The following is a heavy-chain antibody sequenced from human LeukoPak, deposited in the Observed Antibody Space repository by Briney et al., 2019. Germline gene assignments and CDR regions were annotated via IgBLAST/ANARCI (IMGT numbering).Heavy chain of an antibody. CDR1: GYSFTSYW. CDR3: ARTYYDRSGYYSRNFDY. D-gene: IGHD3-22*01. V-gene: IGHV5-51*01. CDR2: IYPGDSDT. Sequence: GESLKISCKGSGYSFTSYWIGWVRQMPGKGLEWMGIIYPGDSDTRYSPSFQGQVTISADKSISTAYVQWSSLKASDTAMYYCARTYYDRSGYYSRNFDYWGQGTLVTVSS. J-gene: IGHJ4*02.